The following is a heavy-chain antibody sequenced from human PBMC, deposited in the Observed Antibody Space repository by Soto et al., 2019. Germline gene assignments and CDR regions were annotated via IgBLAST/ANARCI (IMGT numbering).Heavy chain of an antibody. Sequence: GASVKVSCKASGYTFTSYGISWVRQAPGQGLEWMGWISAYNGNTNYAQKLQGRVTMTTDTSTSTAYMELRSLRSDDTAVYYCARGFYCSGGSCYAHDAFDIWGQGTMVTVSS. V-gene: IGHV1-18*01. CDR3: ARGFYCSGGSCYAHDAFDI. CDR2: ISAYNGNT. CDR1: GYTFTSYG. D-gene: IGHD2-15*01. J-gene: IGHJ3*02.